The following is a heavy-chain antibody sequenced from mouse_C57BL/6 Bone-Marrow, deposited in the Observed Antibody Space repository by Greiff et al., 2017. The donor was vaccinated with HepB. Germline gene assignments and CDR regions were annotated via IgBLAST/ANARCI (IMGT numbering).Heavy chain of an antibody. CDR3: ARTYYYGSSSSYWYFDV. Sequence: VKLMESGAELARPGASVKLSCKASGYTFTSYGISWVKQRTGQGLEWIGEIYPRSGNTYYNEKFKGKATLTADKSSSTAYMELRSLTSEDSAVYFCARTYYYGSSSSYWYFDVWGTGTTVTVSS. J-gene: IGHJ1*03. D-gene: IGHD1-1*01. V-gene: IGHV1-81*01. CDR2: IYPRSGNT. CDR1: GYTFTSYG.